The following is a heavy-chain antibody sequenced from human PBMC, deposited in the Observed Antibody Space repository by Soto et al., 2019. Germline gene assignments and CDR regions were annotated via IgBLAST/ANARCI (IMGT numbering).Heavy chain of an antibody. CDR3: SKGLGKYYYYYYMDV. J-gene: IGHJ6*03. D-gene: IGHD6-13*01. CDR1: GFTFDDYA. CDR2: ISWNSGSI. Sequence: GGSLRLSCAASGFTFDDYAMHWVRQAPGKGLEWVSGISWNSGSIGYADSVKGRFTISRDNAKNSLYLQMNSLRAEDTALYYCSKGLGKYYYYYYMDVWGKGTTVTVSS. V-gene: IGHV3-9*01.